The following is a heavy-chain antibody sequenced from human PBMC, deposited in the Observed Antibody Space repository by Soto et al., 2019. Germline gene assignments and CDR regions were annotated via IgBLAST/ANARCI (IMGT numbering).Heavy chain of an antibody. V-gene: IGHV4-59*01. Sequence: SETLSLTCTVSVGSISGYYWSWIRQPPGKGLEWIGYVHSGGSTNYNPSLKSRVTISVDTSKNQFSLKVSSVTAADTAVYYCARDVRRLARRSGKYYIAFDIWGQGTVVTVSS. CDR2: VHSGGST. J-gene: IGHJ3*02. CDR3: ARDVRRLARRSGKYYIAFDI. CDR1: VGSISGYY. D-gene: IGHD1-26*01.